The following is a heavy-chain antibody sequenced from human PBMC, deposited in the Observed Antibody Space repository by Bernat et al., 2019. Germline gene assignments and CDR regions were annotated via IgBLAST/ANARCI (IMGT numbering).Heavy chain of an antibody. CDR3: ARTVLLDHHYYGMDV. D-gene: IGHD3/OR15-3a*01. CDR2: INPNSGGT. CDR1: GYTFTGYY. J-gene: IGHJ6*02. Sequence: QVQLVQSGAEVKKPGASVKVSCKASGYTFTGYYMHWVRQAPGQGLEWMGWINPNSGGTNYAQKFQGWVTMTRDTSISTAYMELSRLRSDDTAVYYCARTVLLDHHYYGMDVWGQGTTVTVSS. V-gene: IGHV1-2*04.